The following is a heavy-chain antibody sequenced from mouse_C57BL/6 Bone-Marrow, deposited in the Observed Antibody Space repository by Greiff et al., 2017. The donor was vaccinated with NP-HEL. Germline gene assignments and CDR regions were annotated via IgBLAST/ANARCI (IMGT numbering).Heavy chain of an antibody. CDR1: GFTFSDYY. Sequence: EVMLVESGGGLVQPGGSLKLSCAASGFTFSDYYMYWVRQTPEKRLEWVAYISNGGGSTYYPDTVKGRFTISRDNAKNTLYLQMSRLKSEDTAMYYCARHGGYYGSRRYFDVWGTGTTVTVSS. CDR3: ARHGGYYGSRRYFDV. V-gene: IGHV5-12*01. D-gene: IGHD1-1*01. J-gene: IGHJ1*03. CDR2: ISNGGGST.